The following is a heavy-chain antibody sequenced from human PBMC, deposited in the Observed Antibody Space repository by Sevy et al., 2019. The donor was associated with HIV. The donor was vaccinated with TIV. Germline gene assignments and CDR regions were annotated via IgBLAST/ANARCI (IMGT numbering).Heavy chain of an antibody. CDR1: GGSMSSRDYY. CDR3: ARQGSELTPFGVIIKWFDP. D-gene: IGHD3-3*01. Sequence: SETLSLTCTVSGGSMSSRDYYWGWIRQFPGKGLEWIGSIYSIGSTYFNPSLRSRVTISVETTRNQFSLGLNSVTATDTAVYYCARQGSELTPFGVIIKWFDPWGHGTPVTVSS. V-gene: IGHV4-39*01. CDR2: IYSIGST. J-gene: IGHJ5*02.